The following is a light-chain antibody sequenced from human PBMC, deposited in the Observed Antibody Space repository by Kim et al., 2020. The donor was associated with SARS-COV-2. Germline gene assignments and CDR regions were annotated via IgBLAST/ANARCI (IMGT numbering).Light chain of an antibody. J-gene: IGKJ4*01. CDR1: QNINNW. CDR2: KAS. CDR3: QQYVSYILT. Sequence: DIQMTQSPSTLSASVGDRVTITCRASQNINNWLAWYQQKPGKAPNLLIYKASSLESGVPSKFSGSGSGTEFTLTISSLQPDDFATYNIQQYVSYILTFGEGTKVEIK. V-gene: IGKV1-5*03.